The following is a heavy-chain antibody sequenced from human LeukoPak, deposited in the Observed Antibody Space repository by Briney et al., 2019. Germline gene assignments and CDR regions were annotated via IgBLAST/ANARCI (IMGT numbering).Heavy chain of an antibody. Sequence: GGSLRLSCAASGFTFSIYAMSWVRQAPGKGLEWVSAITTSGATTYYADSVKGRLTISRDNSKNMLYLQMNSLRAEDTAVYYCAKDPGWFDSWGQGTLVTVSS. CDR1: GFTFSIYA. CDR2: ITTSGATT. CDR3: AKDPGWFDS. J-gene: IGHJ5*01. V-gene: IGHV3-23*01.